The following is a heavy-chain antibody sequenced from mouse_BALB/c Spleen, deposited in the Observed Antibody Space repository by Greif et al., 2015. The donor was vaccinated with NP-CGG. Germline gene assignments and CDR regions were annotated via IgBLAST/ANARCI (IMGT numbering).Heavy chain of an antibody. Sequence: VKVVESGPGLVAPSQSLSITCTVSGFSLTGYGVNWVRQPPGKGLEWLGMIWGDGSTDYNSALKSRLSISKDNSKSXVFLKMNSLQADDTARYYCASYYGYDVGGAMDYWVQGTSVPVSS. CDR1: GFSLTGYG. CDR2: IWGDGST. J-gene: IGHJ4*01. D-gene: IGHD2-2*01. V-gene: IGHV2-6-7*01. CDR3: ASYYGYDVGGAMDY.